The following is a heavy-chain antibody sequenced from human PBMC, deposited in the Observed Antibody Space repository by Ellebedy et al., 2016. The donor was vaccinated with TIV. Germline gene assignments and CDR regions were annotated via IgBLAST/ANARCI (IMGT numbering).Heavy chain of an antibody. J-gene: IGHJ6*02. CDR3: VRFSYGDYGMDV. D-gene: IGHD1-26*01. V-gene: IGHV3-33*05. Sequence: FSGYYWTWIRQPPGKGLEWVAVISYDGSNKYYADSVKGRFTISRDNAKNSLYLQMNSLRAEDTAVYYCVRFSYGDYGMDVWGQGTTVTVSS. CDR2: ISYDGSNK. CDR1: FSGYY.